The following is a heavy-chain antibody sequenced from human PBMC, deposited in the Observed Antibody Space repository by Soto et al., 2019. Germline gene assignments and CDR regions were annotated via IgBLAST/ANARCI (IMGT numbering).Heavy chain of an antibody. J-gene: IGHJ6*02. CDR3: ARAVDYYYGMDV. CDR1: GGSISSYY. CDR2: IYYSGST. Sequence: PSETLSLTCTVSGGSISSYYWSWIRQPPGKGLEWIGYIYYSGSTNYNPSLKSRVTISVDTSKNQFSPKLSSVTAADTAVYYCARAVDYYYGMDVWGQGTTVTVSS. D-gene: IGHD6-19*01. V-gene: IGHV4-59*01.